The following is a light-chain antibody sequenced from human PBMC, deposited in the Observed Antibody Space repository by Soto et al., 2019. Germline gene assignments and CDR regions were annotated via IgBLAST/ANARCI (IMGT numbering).Light chain of an antibody. Sequence: DSQMTQSPSTVSASVGDRVTITCRASQRISSWLAWYQQKPGKAPKVLIYDATSLESGVPSRFSGSGAGTEYSLTISSLQPEDNGTYYCQQYEKLPLTFGGGTKVDIK. J-gene: IGKJ4*01. CDR2: DAT. V-gene: IGKV1-5*01. CDR3: QQYEKLPLT. CDR1: QRISSW.